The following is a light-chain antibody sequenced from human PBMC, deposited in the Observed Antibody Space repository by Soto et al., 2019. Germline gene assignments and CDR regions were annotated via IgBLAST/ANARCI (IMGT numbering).Light chain of an antibody. CDR2: DGS. CDR3: QQHTRWPMT. Sequence: EIVLTQSPATLSVSPGERVTLSCRASQNIHSFLNWYQQRPGQAPRPLIYDGSKRAAGVPDRISGDGSGTDYTLTISSLEPEDFAVYYCQQHTRWPMTFGQGTRLEI. CDR1: QNIHSF. J-gene: IGKJ5*01. V-gene: IGKV3-11*01.